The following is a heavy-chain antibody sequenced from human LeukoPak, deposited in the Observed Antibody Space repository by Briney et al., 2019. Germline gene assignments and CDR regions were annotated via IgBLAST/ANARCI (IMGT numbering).Heavy chain of an antibody. CDR1: GFIFSSYW. V-gene: IGHV3-74*01. J-gene: IGHJ5*02. CDR3: ARATTYYDFWSGYYTPGSFDP. CDR2: INIDGSSI. D-gene: IGHD3-3*01. Sequence: GGSLRLSCAASGFIFSSYWMHWVRQAPGKGLVWVSCINIDGSSIRYADSVKGRFTISRDNSKNTLYLQMNSLRSEDTAVYYCARATTYYDFWSGYYTPGSFDPWGQGTLVTVSS.